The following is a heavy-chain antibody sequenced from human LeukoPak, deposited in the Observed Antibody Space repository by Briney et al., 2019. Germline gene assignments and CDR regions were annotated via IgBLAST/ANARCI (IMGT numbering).Heavy chain of an antibody. CDR2: ISSYGGST. D-gene: IGHD6-6*01. V-gene: IGHV3-64*01. CDR3: ARISRSHDYDY. Sequence: PGGSLRLSCAASGFKLSSYSMHWVRQAPGKGLEYVSAISSYGGSTYYANSVKDRFTISRDNSKNTVYLQMGSLRTEDMALYYCARISRSHDYDYWGQGTLVTVSS. CDR1: GFKLSSYS. J-gene: IGHJ4*02.